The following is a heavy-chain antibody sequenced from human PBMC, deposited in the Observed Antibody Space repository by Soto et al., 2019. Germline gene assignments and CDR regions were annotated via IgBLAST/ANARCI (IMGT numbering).Heavy chain of an antibody. CDR3: SIVFFQVQFNDF. CDR1: GLTVKHYY. Sequence: REELRHSNRVSGLTVKHYYLSGCRQPPGKRMEWGSGMSGVDDSKSYADSVKGRLTISRDNAKNILFLQMNNLRAEDTAKYDFSIVFFQVQFNDFWCQGILV. CDR2: MSGVDDSK. D-gene: IGHD1-1*01. J-gene: IGHJ4*02. V-gene: IGHV3-23*01.